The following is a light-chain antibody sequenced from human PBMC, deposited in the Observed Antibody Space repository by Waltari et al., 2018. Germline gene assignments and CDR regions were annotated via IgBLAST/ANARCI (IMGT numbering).Light chain of an antibody. CDR3: QQANSFPIT. CDR2: AAS. V-gene: IGKV1D-12*01. Sequence: DIQMPQSPSSVSASVGDRVTITCRASQGISSWLVWYQQKPGKAPKLLIYAASNLQSGVPSRFSGSGSGTEFTLTISSLQPEDFATYYCQQANSFPITFGQGTRLEIK. CDR1: QGISSW. J-gene: IGKJ5*01.